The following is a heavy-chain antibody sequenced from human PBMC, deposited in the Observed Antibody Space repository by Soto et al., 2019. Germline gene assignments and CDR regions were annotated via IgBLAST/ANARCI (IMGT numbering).Heavy chain of an antibody. D-gene: IGHD6-19*01. CDR2: IRSKANSYAT. J-gene: IGHJ4*02. CDR1: GFTFSGSA. Sequence: EVQLVESGGGLVQPGGSLKLSCAASGFTFSGSAMHWVRQASGKGLEWVGRIRSKANSYATAYAASVKGRFTISRDDSKTTAYLQMNSLKTEDTAVYYCTSLSIAVIWGQGTLVTVSS. V-gene: IGHV3-73*02. CDR3: TSLSIAVI.